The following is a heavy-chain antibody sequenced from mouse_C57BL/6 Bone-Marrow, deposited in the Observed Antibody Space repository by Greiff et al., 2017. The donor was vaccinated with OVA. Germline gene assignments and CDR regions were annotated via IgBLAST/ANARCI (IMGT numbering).Heavy chain of an antibody. J-gene: IGHJ2*01. D-gene: IGHD1-1*01. Sequence: VQLQQPGAELVRPGSSVKLSCKASGYTFTSYWMDWVKQSPGQGLEWIGNIYPSGSATYYTQKFKDKATLTVDKSSSTPYLPLSSLTSEDSAVLYWARSAFYYGSGFGYWGKGTTLTVSA. CDR3: ARSAFYYGSGFGY. CDR1: GYTFTSYW. V-gene: IGHV1-61*01. CDR2: IYPSGSAT.